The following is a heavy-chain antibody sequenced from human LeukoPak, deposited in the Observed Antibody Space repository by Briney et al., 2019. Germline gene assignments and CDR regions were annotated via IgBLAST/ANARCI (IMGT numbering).Heavy chain of an antibody. V-gene: IGHV5-51*01. J-gene: IGHJ5*02. Sequence: GESLKISCKGSGYSFTSYWIGWVRQMPGKGLEWMGIIYPGDSDTRYSPSFQGQVSISADKSISTAYLQWSSLKASDTAMYYCARRSYYDSSGYSTRGWFDPWGQGTLVTVSS. CDR2: IYPGDSDT. CDR1: GYSFTSYW. D-gene: IGHD3-22*01. CDR3: ARRSYYDSSGYSTRGWFDP.